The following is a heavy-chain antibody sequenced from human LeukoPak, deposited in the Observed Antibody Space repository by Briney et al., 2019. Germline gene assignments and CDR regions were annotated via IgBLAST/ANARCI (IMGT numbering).Heavy chain of an antibody. CDR1: GYSISSGYY. D-gene: IGHD4-17*01. Sequence: PSETLSLTCTVSGYSISSGYYWGWIRQPPGKGLEWIGSIYHSGSTYYNPSLESRVTISVDTSKNQFSLKLSSVTAADTAVYYCARVNTVTTWIYYYYYYYMDVWGKGTTVTVSS. CDR2: IYHSGST. J-gene: IGHJ6*03. CDR3: ARVNTVTTWIYYYYYYYMDV. V-gene: IGHV4-38-2*02.